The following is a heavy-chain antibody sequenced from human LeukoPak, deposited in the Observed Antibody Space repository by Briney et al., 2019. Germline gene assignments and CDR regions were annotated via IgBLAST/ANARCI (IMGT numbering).Heavy chain of an antibody. CDR3: ARDGPLGGYFDY. D-gene: IGHD3-16*01. J-gene: IGHJ4*02. CDR2: ISSSSSYI. V-gene: IGHV3-21*01. Sequence: PGGSLRLSCAASGFTFSTYSMDWVRQAPGKGLEWVSSISSSSSYIYYADSVKGRFTISRDNAKNSLYLQMNSLRAEDTAVYYCARDGPLGGYFDYWGQGTLVTVSS. CDR1: GFTFSTYS.